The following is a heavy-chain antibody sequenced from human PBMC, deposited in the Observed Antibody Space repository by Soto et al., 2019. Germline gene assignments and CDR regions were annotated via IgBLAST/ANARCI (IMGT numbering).Heavy chain of an antibody. CDR1: GGTFSSYT. CDR3: ARERSYGAYAEYAFHV. D-gene: IGHD4-17*01. J-gene: IGHJ3*01. V-gene: IGHV1-69*04. CDR2: IIPILGIA. Sequence: SVKVSCKASGGTFSSYTISWVRQAPGQGLEWMGRIIPILGIANYAQKFQGRVTITADKSTSTAYMELSSLRSEDTPVYYCARERSYGAYAEYAFHVSGQGTMVTVSS.